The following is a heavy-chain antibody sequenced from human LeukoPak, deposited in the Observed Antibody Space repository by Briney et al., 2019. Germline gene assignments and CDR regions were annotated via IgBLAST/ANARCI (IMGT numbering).Heavy chain of an antibody. V-gene: IGHV3-11*01. CDR3: TRERRGSYYALEY. Sequence: GGSLRLSCAASGFTFSSYHMSWVRQAPGKGLEWVSYITGSGGCTYYADSVKGRFTISRDNAKNSVDLQMNSLTEEDTAVYYCTRERRGSYYALEYWGQGALVTVSS. D-gene: IGHD3-16*01. CDR2: ITGSGGCT. CDR1: GFTFSSYH. J-gene: IGHJ4*02.